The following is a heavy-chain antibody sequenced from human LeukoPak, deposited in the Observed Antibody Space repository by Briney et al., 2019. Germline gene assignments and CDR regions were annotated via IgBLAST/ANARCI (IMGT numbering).Heavy chain of an antibody. Sequence: SETLSLTCTVSGGSISSYYWSWIRQPPGKGLEWSGYIYYSGSTNYNPSLKSRVTISVDTSKNQCSLKLSSVTAADTAVYYCARTISSGWVDYWGQGTLVTVSS. V-gene: IGHV4-59*01. CDR2: IYYSGST. J-gene: IGHJ4*02. D-gene: IGHD6-19*01. CDR1: GGSISSYY. CDR3: ARTISSGWVDY.